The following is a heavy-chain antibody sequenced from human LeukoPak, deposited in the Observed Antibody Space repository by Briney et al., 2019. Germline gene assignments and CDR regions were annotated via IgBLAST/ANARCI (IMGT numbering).Heavy chain of an antibody. CDR2: ISSSGSTI. J-gene: IGHJ4*02. D-gene: IGHD2-15*01. CDR1: GFTFTSYE. Sequence: GGSLRLSCVASGFTFTSYEMNWVRQAPGKGLEGVSYISSSGSTIYNTDSVKGRFTISRDNAKNSLYLQMNSLRAEDTAVYYCARDLGCSGGSCYPSFDYWGQGTLVTVSS. V-gene: IGHV3-48*03. CDR3: ARDLGCSGGSCYPSFDY.